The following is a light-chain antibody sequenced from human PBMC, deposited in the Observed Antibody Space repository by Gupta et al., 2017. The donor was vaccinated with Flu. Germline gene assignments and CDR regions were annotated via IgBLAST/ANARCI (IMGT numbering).Light chain of an antibody. CDR1: NSKIGGNT. CDR3: AAWDDSRNGWI. Sequence: RVTISCSGSNSKIGGNTVAWYQHLPGTAPKLLIYSNNLRPSGVPDRFSGSKSGTSASLAISGLQSEDEADYYCAAWDDSRNGWIFGGGTKLTVL. J-gene: IGLJ2*01. CDR2: SNN. V-gene: IGLV1-44*01.